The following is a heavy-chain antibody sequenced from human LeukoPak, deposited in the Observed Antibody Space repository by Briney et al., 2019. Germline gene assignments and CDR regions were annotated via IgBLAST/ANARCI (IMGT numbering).Heavy chain of an antibody. Sequence: PGGSLRLSCAASGFTFSGSAMHWVRQASGKGLEWVGRIRSKAYTYATAYAASVKGRFTISRDNSKNSFYLQMSSLRAEDTGVFYCARDVAYSAFDYWGQGTLVTVSS. V-gene: IGHV3-73*01. J-gene: IGHJ4*02. CDR1: GFTFSGSA. CDR2: IRSKAYTYAT. CDR3: ARDVAYSAFDY. D-gene: IGHD2-21*01.